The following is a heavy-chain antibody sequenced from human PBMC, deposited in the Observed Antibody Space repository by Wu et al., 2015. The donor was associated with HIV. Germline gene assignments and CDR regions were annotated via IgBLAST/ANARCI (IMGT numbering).Heavy chain of an antibody. D-gene: IGHD2-15*01. Sequence: QVQLLQSGAEVKKPGASVKVSCQTSGYTSTGHYTHWVRQAPGRRPEWMGWMNPYRDGTTYAPKFQGRVTMTRDTSTRTAYLELSSLTSDDTAVYYCARDYCSGGFCHYFFDSWGQGTLVTVSS. CDR1: GYTSTGHY. CDR3: ARDYCSGGFCHYFFDS. CDR2: MNPYRDGT. J-gene: IGHJ4*02. V-gene: IGHV1-2*02.